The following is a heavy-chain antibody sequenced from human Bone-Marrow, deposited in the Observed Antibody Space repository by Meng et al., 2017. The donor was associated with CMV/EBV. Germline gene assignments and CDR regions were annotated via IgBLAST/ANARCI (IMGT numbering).Heavy chain of an antibody. V-gene: IGHV3-30*02. D-gene: IGHD1-26*01. CDR3: AKDAWGLDYFDY. Sequence: GESLKISCAASGFTFNSYGMHWVRQAPGKGLEWVAFIRYDGSNKYYADSVKGRFTISRDNSKNTLYLQMNSLRAEDTAVYYCAKDAWGLDYFDYWGQGTLVTVSS. CDR1: GFTFNSYG. J-gene: IGHJ4*02. CDR2: IRYDGSNK.